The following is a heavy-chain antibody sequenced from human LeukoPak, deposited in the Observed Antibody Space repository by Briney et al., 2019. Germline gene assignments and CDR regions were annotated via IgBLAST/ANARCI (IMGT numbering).Heavy chain of an antibody. V-gene: IGHV4-61*01. D-gene: IGHD6-13*01. CDR1: GGSISSSSYY. Sequence: SETLSLTCTVSGGSISSSSYYWNWIRQPPGKGLEWIGYIYYSGSTNYNPSLKSRVTISVDTSKNQFSLKLSSVTAADTAVYYCARQDGQQLVRRWLDPWGQGTLVTVSS. J-gene: IGHJ5*02. CDR3: ARQDGQQLVRRWLDP. CDR2: IYYSGST.